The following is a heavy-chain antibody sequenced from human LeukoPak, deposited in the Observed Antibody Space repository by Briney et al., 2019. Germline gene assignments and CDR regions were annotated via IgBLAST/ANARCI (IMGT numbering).Heavy chain of an antibody. CDR3: ARLDCSSTSCYRYMDV. V-gene: IGHV1-8*03. J-gene: IGHJ6*03. D-gene: IGHD2-2*01. CDR1: GYTFTNYD. CDR2: MNPNSGNT. Sequence: EASVKVSCKASGYTFTNYDINWVRQATGQGLEWMGWMNPNSGNTGFAQKFQGRVTITRNSSISTAYMELSSLRSEDTAVYYCARLDCSSTSCYRYMDVWGKGTTVTVSS.